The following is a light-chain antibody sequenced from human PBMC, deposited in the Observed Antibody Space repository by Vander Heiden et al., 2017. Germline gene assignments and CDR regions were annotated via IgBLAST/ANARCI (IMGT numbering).Light chain of an antibody. CDR3: QAWGTGMGV. V-gene: IGLV4-69*01. J-gene: IGLJ2*01. CDR2: LNSDGSH. CDR1: SGHSSYP. Sequence: QLVLTQSPSASASLGASAKLTCTLSSGHSSYPIAWHQQQPEKGPRYLMKLNSDGSHRKGDGIPDRFSGSSSGAERYLTISSLQSEDEADYYCQAWGTGMGVFGGGTKLTVL.